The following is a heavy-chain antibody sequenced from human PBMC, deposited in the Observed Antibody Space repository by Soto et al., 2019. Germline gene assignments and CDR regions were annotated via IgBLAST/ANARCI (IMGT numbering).Heavy chain of an antibody. CDR3: ARDAGCYDILTGYYSYFDL. J-gene: IGHJ2*01. D-gene: IGHD3-9*01. CDR2: SYYSVST. CDR1: GGSISSYY. Sequence: QVQLQESGPGLVKPSETLSLTCTVSGGSISSYYWSWIRQPPGKGLEWIGYSYYSVSTNYNPSLKRRVTIAVDTSKNQSTLKLSSVTAADMAVYYCARDAGCYDILTGYYSYFDLWGRGTMVTVSS. V-gene: IGHV4-59*01.